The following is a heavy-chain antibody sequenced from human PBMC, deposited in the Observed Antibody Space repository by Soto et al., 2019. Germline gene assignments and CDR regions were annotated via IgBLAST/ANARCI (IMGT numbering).Heavy chain of an antibody. CDR3: ARGLGRSSGWYGRGFGMDV. D-gene: IGHD6-19*01. J-gene: IGHJ6*02. Sequence: SDSLSRTCAVYGRSFSGYYWNWIRQHPRQVLEWIGEINHSGSTNYNPSLKSRVTISVDTSKNQFSLKLSSVTAADTAVYYCARGLGRSSGWYGRGFGMDVWGQGTTVTVSS. V-gene: IGHV4-34*01. CDR2: INHSGST. CDR1: GRSFSGYY.